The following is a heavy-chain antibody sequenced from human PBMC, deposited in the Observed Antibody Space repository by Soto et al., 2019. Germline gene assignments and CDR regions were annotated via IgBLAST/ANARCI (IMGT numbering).Heavy chain of an antibody. V-gene: IGHV1-69*06. CDR1: GGTFSSYA. CDR3: ARVGADYDFWSGYYTGPNWFDP. D-gene: IGHD3-3*01. J-gene: IGHJ5*02. CDR2: IIPIFGTA. Sequence: SVKVSCKASGGTFSSYAISWVRQAPGQGLEWMGGIIPIFGTANYAQKFQGRVTITADKSTSTAYMELSSLRSEDTAVYYCARVGADYDFWSGYYTGPNWFDPWGQGTLVTVSS.